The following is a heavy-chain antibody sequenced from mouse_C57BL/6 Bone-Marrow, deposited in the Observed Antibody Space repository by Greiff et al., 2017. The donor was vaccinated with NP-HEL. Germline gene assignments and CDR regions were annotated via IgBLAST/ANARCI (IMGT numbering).Heavy chain of an antibody. J-gene: IGHJ4*01. CDR2: IDPSDSET. Sequence: VQLQQPGAELVRPGSSVKLSCKASGYTFTSYWMHWVKQRPIQGLEWIGNIDPSDSETHYNQKFKDKATLTVDKSSSTAYMQLSSLTSEDSAVYYCARLKYDAMDYWGQGTSVTVSS. CDR3: ARLKYDAMDY. D-gene: IGHD2-10*02. CDR1: GYTFTSYW. V-gene: IGHV1-52*01.